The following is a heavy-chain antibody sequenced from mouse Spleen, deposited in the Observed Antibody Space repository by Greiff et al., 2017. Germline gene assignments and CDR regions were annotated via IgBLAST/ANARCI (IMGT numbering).Heavy chain of an antibody. J-gene: IGHJ4*01. V-gene: IGHV2-6*01. CDR3: ATYSNYGLYAMDY. CDR1: GFSLTSYG. D-gene: IGHD2-5*01. CDR2: IWGGGST. Sequence: QVQLQQSGPGLVAPSQSLSITCTVSGFSLTSYGVDWVRQSPGKGLEWLGVIWGGGSTNYNSALKSRLSISKDNSKSQVFLKMNSLQTDDTAMYYCATYSNYGLYAMDYWGQGTSVTVSS.